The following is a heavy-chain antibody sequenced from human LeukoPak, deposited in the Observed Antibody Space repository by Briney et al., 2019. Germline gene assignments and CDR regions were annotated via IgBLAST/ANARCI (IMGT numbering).Heavy chain of an antibody. CDR3: ARDPSPWFGEFRNAFDT. CDR2: INPNSGGT. D-gene: IGHD3-10*01. V-gene: IGHV1-2*06. Sequence: ASVKVSCKASGYTFTGYYMHWVRQAPGQGLELMGRINPNSGGTNYTQKYQGRGTITRAPSISPAHTELSRLKSDDTSVDYGARDPSPWFGEFRNAFDTWGQGTMVTVSS. J-gene: IGHJ3*02. CDR1: GYTFTGYY.